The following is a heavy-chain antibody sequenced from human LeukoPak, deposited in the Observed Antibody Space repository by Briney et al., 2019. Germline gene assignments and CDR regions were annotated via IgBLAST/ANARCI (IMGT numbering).Heavy chain of an antibody. Sequence: SETLSLTCTVSGYSISSGYYWGWIRQPPGKGLEWIGSIYHSGSTYYNPSLKSRVTISVDTSKNQFSLKLSSVTAADTAVYYCARVVVRAFWYYYYMDVWGKGTTVTVSS. V-gene: IGHV4-38-2*02. CDR1: GYSISSGYY. J-gene: IGHJ6*03. CDR3: ARVVVRAFWYYYYMDV. D-gene: IGHD2-15*01. CDR2: IYHSGST.